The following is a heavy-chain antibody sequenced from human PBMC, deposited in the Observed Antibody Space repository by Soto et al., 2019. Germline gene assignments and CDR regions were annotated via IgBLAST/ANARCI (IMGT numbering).Heavy chain of an antibody. Sequence: GGSLRLSCAASGFTFSSYAMHWVRQAPGKGLEWVAVISYDGSNKYYADSVKGRFTISRDNSKNTLYLQMNSLRAEDTAVYYCAREDIVVVVAAHTYDITAEEDYGMDVWGQGTTVTVSS. J-gene: IGHJ6*02. CDR2: ISYDGSNK. CDR3: AREDIVVVVAAHTYDITAEEDYGMDV. D-gene: IGHD2-15*01. V-gene: IGHV3-30-3*01. CDR1: GFTFSSYA.